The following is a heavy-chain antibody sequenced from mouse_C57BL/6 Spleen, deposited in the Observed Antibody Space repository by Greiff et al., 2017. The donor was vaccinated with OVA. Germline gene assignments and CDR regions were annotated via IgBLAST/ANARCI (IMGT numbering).Heavy chain of an antibody. V-gene: IGHV1-61*01. Sequence: QVQLQQPGAELVRPGSSVKLSCKASGYTFTSYWMDWVKQRPGQGLEWIGNIYPSDSETHYNQKFKDKATLTVDISSSTAYMQLSSLTSEDSAVYYCARGYYGSPYFDYWGQGTTLTVSS. CDR1: GYTFTSYW. J-gene: IGHJ2*01. CDR3: ARGYYGSPYFDY. D-gene: IGHD1-1*01. CDR2: IYPSDSET.